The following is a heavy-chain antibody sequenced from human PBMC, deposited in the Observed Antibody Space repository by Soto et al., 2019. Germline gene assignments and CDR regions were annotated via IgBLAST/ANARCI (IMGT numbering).Heavy chain of an antibody. CDR2: IYYIGTT. Sequence: SETLSLTCNVSGGSFSPNYWSWIRQPPGKGLEWIGDIYYIGTTNYNPSLRGRVTISVDKSNNQFSLTLKYVTAADTAVYYCATLPPRIEVTVLPIPTWGQGTLVTVSS. J-gene: IGHJ5*02. V-gene: IGHV4-59*12. CDR1: GGSFSPNY. D-gene: IGHD2-15*01. CDR3: ATLPPRIEVTVLPIPT.